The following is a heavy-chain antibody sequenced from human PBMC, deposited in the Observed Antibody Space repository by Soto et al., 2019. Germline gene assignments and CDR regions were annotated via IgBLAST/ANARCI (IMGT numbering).Heavy chain of an antibody. V-gene: IGHV4-31*03. Sequence: SETLSLTCTVSGGSISSGGYYWSWIRQHPGKGLEWIGYIYYSGSTYYNPSLKSRVTISVDTSKNQFSLKLSSVTAADTAVYYCASGAHSIYGDYANFDYWGQGTLVTVSS. J-gene: IGHJ4*02. CDR1: GGSISSGGYY. CDR3: ASGAHSIYGDYANFDY. CDR2: IYYSGST. D-gene: IGHD4-17*01.